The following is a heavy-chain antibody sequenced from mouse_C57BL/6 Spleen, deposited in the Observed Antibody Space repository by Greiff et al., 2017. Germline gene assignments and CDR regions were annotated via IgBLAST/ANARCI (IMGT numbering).Heavy chain of an antibody. CDR1: GYTFTSYW. J-gene: IGHJ2*01. CDR2: IYPGSGST. CDR3: ARSVYYYGSSYFDY. Sequence: QVQLKQPGAELVKPGASVKMSCKASGYTFTSYWITWVKQRPGQGLEWIGDIYPGSGSTNYNEKFKSKATLTVDTSSSTASMQLSSLTSEDSAVYYGARSVYYYGSSYFDYWGQGTTLTVSS. V-gene: IGHV1-55*01. D-gene: IGHD1-1*01.